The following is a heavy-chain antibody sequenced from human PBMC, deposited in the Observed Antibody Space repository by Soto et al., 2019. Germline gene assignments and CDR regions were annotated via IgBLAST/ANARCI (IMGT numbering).Heavy chain of an antibody. D-gene: IGHD3-22*01. CDR2: VHYSGST. V-gene: IGHV4-39*01. Sequence: SETLSLTCTVSGGSIRSSSYYWGWIRQPPGKGLEWIATVHYSGSTYYTPSLKSRVTISADTSNNQFSLRLNSVTAADTAVYYCARQHYYDSSGYYTWNWGQGTLVTVSS. J-gene: IGHJ4*02. CDR3: ARQHYYDSSGYYTWN. CDR1: GGSIRSSSYY.